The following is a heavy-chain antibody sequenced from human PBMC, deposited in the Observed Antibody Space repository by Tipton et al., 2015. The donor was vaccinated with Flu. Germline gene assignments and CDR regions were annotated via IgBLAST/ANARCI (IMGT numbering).Heavy chain of an antibody. Sequence: LRLSCTVSGGSISSYYWSWIRQPPGKGLEWIGYIYYSGSTNYNPSLKSRVTISVDTSKNQFSLKLSSVTAADTAVYYRARERTYYYGSGSYTNWFDPWGQGTLVTVSS. V-gene: IGHV4-59*01. D-gene: IGHD3-10*01. CDR2: IYYSGST. CDR3: ARERTYYYGSGSYTNWFDP. CDR1: GGSISSYY. J-gene: IGHJ5*02.